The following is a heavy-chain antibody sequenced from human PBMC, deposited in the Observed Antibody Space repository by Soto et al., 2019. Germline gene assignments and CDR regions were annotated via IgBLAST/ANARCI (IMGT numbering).Heavy chain of an antibody. Sequence: GGSLRLSCAASGFTFSNAWMNWVRQAPGKGLEWVGRIKSKTDGGTTDYAAPVKGRFTISRDDSKNTLYLQMNSLKTEDTAVYYCTTDLGLLWFGESRNYYYYGMDVWGQGTTVTVSS. J-gene: IGHJ6*02. CDR1: GFTFSNAW. D-gene: IGHD3-10*01. V-gene: IGHV3-15*07. CDR3: TTDLGLLWFGESRNYYYYGMDV. CDR2: IKSKTDGGTT.